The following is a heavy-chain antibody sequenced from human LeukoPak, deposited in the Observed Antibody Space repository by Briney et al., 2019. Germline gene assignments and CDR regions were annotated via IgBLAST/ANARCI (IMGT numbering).Heavy chain of an antibody. CDR2: IKEDGSEK. J-gene: IGHJ4*02. D-gene: IGHD6-13*01. Sequence: GGSLRLSCVGSEFTFGTYWMSWLRQAPGKRLEWLANIKEDGSEKYYVDFVKGRFTISRDNARKSLFLQMNSLRAEDTAVYYCATTDHSGRFYYFDNWGQGTLVTVSS. V-gene: IGHV3-7*02. CDR1: EFTFGTYW. CDR3: ATTDHSGRFYYFDN.